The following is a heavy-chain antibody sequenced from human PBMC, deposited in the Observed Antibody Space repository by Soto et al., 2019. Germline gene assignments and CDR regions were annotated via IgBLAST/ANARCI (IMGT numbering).Heavy chain of an antibody. CDR2: INPNTGDA. J-gene: IGHJ6*02. D-gene: IGHD3-16*01. Sequence: GASVKVSCKASGFTFSDYYFHWVRQAPGQGLEWMGWINPNTGDANYARKFQGWVTMTRDTSTATVYMEVARLTSDDTAMYYCARSWGEWGLHSFPGMDVWGQGTAVTVSS. V-gene: IGHV1-2*04. CDR1: GFTFSDYY. CDR3: ARSWGEWGLHSFPGMDV.